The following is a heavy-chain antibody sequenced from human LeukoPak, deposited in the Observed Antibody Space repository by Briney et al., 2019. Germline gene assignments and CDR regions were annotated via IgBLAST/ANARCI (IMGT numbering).Heavy chain of an antibody. CDR2: IYYSGST. J-gene: IGHJ4*02. V-gene: IGHV4-59*01. Sequence: PSETLSLTCTVSGGSISSYYWSWIRQPPGKGLEWIGYIYYSGSTNYNPSLKSRVTISVDTSKNQFSLKLSSVTAADTAVYYCARTFGGVIGNFDYWGQGTLVTVSS. CDR1: GGSISSYY. D-gene: IGHD3-16*02. CDR3: ARTFGGVIGNFDY.